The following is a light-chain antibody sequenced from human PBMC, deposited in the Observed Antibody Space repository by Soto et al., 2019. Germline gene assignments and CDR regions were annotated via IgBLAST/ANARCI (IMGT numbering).Light chain of an antibody. CDR2: EGS. Sequence: QSALTQPASVSGSPGQSITISCTGTSSDVGSYNLVSWYQQHPGKAPKLMIYEGSKRPSVVSNRFSGSKSGNTASLTISGLQAEDEADYYCFSYAGSSTVVVFGGGTKVTVL. CDR3: FSYAGSSTVVV. J-gene: IGLJ2*01. CDR1: SSDVGSYNL. V-gene: IGLV2-23*03.